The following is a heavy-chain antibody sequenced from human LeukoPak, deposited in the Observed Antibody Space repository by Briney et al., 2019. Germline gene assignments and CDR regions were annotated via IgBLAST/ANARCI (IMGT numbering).Heavy chain of an antibody. CDR1: GFTFSNYA. V-gene: IGHV3-30-3*01. Sequence: QPGGSLRLPCAASGFTFSNYATHWVRQAPGKGLEWVAVISYDGSKKYYADSVRGRFTTSRDDSKNTLYLQMNSLRAEDTAVYYCARDLAATGGSYYGMDVWGQGTTVTVSS. CDR2: ISYDGSKK. J-gene: IGHJ6*02. D-gene: IGHD2-15*01. CDR3: ARDLAATGGSYYGMDV.